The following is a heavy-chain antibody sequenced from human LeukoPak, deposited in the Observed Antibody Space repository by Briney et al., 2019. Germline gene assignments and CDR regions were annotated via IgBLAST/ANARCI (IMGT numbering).Heavy chain of an antibody. CDR2: INWNGGST. D-gene: IGHD3-22*01. CDR3: ARDWGHYDSSGYYYAPFDP. CDR1: GFTFDDYG. J-gene: IGHJ5*02. V-gene: IGHV3-20*04. Sequence: RPGGSLRLSCAASGFTFDDYGMSWVRQAPGKGLEWVAGINWNGGSTGYADSVKGRFTISRDNAKNSLYLQMNSLRAEDTALYYCARDWGHYDSSGYYYAPFDPWGQGTLVTVSS.